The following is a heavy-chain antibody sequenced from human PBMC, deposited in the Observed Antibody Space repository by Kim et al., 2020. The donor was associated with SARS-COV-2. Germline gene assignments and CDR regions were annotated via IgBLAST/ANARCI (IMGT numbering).Heavy chain of an antibody. Sequence: GGSLRLSCAASGFTFSSYSMNWVRQAPGKGLEWVSSISSSSSYIYYADSVKGRFTISRDNAKNSLYLQMNSLRAEDTAVYYCARDCITGTTPDAFDIWGQGTMVTVSS. D-gene: IGHD1-7*01. CDR1: GFTFSSYS. J-gene: IGHJ3*02. CDR2: ISSSSSYI. CDR3: ARDCITGTTPDAFDI. V-gene: IGHV3-21*01.